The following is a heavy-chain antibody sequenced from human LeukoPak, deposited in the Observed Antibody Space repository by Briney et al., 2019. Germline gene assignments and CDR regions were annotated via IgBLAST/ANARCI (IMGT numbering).Heavy chain of an antibody. D-gene: IGHD3-22*01. CDR2: IPYDGSKK. CDR3: AKIMYDSSGYYYGGFDY. Sequence: PGGSLRLSCAASEFTFSRYGMHWVRQAPGKGLEWVAFIPYDGSKKYYADSVKGRFTISRDNSKNTLYLQMNSLRAEDTAVYYCAKIMYDSSGYYYGGFDYWGQGTLVTVSS. CDR1: EFTFSRYG. J-gene: IGHJ4*02. V-gene: IGHV3-30*02.